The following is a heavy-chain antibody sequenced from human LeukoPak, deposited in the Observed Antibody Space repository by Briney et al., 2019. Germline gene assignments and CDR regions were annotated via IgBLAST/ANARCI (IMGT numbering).Heavy chain of an antibody. Sequence: PGGSLRLSCAASGFTFSTFAMNSVRQAPGKGLEWVSAISDSGGSRYYADSVKGRFTISRDNAKNTVYLQMNSLRVEDTAVYYCAKGGGWLYYFDYWGQGSLVSVSS. CDR3: AKGGGWLYYFDY. V-gene: IGHV3-23*01. D-gene: IGHD6-19*01. J-gene: IGHJ4*02. CDR1: GFTFSTFA. CDR2: ISDSGGSR.